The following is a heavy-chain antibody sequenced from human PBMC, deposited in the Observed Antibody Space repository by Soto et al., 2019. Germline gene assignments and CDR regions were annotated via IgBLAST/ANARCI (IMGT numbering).Heavy chain of an antibody. CDR3: ARGSYPIAVAGMYFDY. CDR2: ISSSSSSTI. CDR1: GFTFSSYS. D-gene: IGHD6-19*01. V-gene: IGHV3-48*02. J-gene: IGHJ4*02. Sequence: EVQLVESGGGLVQPGGSLRLSCAASGFTFSSYSMNWVRQAPGKGLEWVSYISSSSSSTIYYADSVKGRFTISRDNAKNSLYLQMNSLRDEDTAVYYCARGSYPIAVAGMYFDYWGQGTLVTVSS.